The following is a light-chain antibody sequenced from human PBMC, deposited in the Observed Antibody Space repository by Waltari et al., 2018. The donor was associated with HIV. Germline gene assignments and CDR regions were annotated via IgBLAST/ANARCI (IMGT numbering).Light chain of an antibody. Sequence: SYVLTQPPSVSVAPGQMASLACGGNNIGSKSVHWYQQKPGQAPLLVVYDDSDRPSGIPERFSGSNSGHTATLTSSRVEAGDEADYFCQVWDSNSDQFVFGSGTKVTVL. J-gene: IGLJ1*01. V-gene: IGLV3-21*02. CDR3: QVWDSNSDQFV. CDR2: DDS. CDR1: NIGSKS.